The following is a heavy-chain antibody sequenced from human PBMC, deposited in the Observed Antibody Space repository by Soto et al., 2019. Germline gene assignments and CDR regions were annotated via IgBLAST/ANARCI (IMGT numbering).Heavy chain of an antibody. CDR2: IYSGGTT. CDR1: GFTVSSNY. CDR3: ARGGYSYGYDY. J-gene: IGHJ4*02. Sequence: GGSLRLSCAASGFTVSSNYMSWARQAPGKGLEWVSVIYSGGTTYYADSVKGRFTISRDNSKNTLYLQMNSLRAEDTAVYYCARGGYSYGYDYWGQGTLVTVSS. D-gene: IGHD5-18*01. V-gene: IGHV3-53*01.